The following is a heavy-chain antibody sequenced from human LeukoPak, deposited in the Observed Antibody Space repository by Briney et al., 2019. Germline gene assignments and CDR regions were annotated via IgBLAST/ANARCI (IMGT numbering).Heavy chain of an antibody. D-gene: IGHD2-21*02. CDR1: GGSISSGGYS. J-gene: IGHJ4*02. Sequence: SETLSLTCTVSGGSISSGGYSWNWIRQPPGKGLEWIGYIYNSGSTSYNPSLKSRVSLSVDTSKNLFSLTLNSMTAADTAVYYCARGWGPAYCGGDCHRHFDYWGQGTLVTVSS. CDR2: IYNSGST. V-gene: IGHV4-30-4*07. CDR3: ARGWGPAYCGGDCHRHFDY.